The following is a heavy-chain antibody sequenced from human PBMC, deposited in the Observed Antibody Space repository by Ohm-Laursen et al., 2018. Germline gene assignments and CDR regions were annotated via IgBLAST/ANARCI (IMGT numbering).Heavy chain of an antibody. J-gene: IGHJ4*02. CDR3: AKDPRGPDC. D-gene: IGHD6-25*01. CDR2: ITTSGAYT. Sequence: GSLRLSCAASGFTFSSNEMAWVRQAPGKELEWVSYITTSGAYTFYADSVKGRFTISRDNSKNTLYLQMSGLRDEDTAIYYCAKDPRGPDCWGQGTLVTISS. V-gene: IGHV3-23*01. CDR1: GFTFSSNE.